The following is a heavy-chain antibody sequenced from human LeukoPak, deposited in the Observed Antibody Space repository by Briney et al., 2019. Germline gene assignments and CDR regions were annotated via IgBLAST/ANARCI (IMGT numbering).Heavy chain of an antibody. V-gene: IGHV3-23*01. J-gene: IGHJ4*02. Sequence: GGSLRLSCAASGFTFSSYAMSWVRQAPGKGLEWVSAISGSGGSTYYADSVKGRFTISRDNSKNTLYLQMNSLRAEDTAVYYCAKVPGSSGYYSLFDYWGQGTLVTVSS. CDR3: AKVPGSSGYYSLFDY. CDR2: ISGSGGST. D-gene: IGHD3-22*01. CDR1: GFTFSSYA.